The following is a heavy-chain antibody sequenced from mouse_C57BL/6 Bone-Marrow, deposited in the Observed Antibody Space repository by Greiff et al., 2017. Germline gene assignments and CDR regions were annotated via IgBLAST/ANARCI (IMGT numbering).Heavy chain of an antibody. D-gene: IGHD2-13*01. J-gene: IGHJ3*01. CDR2: IDPSDSYT. CDR3: ARSGDVPFAY. Sequence: QVQLQQPGAELVMPGASVKLSCKASGYTFTSYWMHWVKQRPGQGLEWIGEIDPSDSYTNYNQKFKGKSTLTVDTSSSTSYMQLSSLTSEDSAVYYCARSGDVPFAYWGQGALVTVSA. CDR1: GYTFTSYW. V-gene: IGHV1-69*01.